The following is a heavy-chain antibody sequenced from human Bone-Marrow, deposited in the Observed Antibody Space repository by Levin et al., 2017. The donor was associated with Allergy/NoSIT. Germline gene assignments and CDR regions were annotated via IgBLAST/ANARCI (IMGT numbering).Heavy chain of an antibody. Sequence: GGSLRLSCAASGFTFSNAWMSWVRQAPGKGLEWVGRIKSKTDGGTTDYAAPVKGRFTISRDDSKNTLYLQMNSLKTEDTAVYYCTTDQTTVTTKAAFDIWGQGTMVTVSS. CDR1: GFTFSNAW. J-gene: IGHJ3*02. CDR2: IKSKTDGGTT. CDR3: TTDQTTVTTKAAFDI. D-gene: IGHD4-17*01. V-gene: IGHV3-15*01.